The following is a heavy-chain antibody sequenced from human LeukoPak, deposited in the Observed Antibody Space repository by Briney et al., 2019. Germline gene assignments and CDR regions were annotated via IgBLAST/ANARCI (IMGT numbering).Heavy chain of an antibody. J-gene: IGHJ4*02. D-gene: IGHD3-10*01. V-gene: IGHV3-23*01. CDR1: GFSFSSYA. Sequence: GGSLRPSCAASGFSFSSYAMSWVRQAPGKGLEWVSAISGSGGSTYYADSVKGRFTISRDNSKNTLYLQMNSLRAEDTAVYYCAKDGSSRFVDFDYWGQGTLVTVSS. CDR2: ISGSGGST. CDR3: AKDGSSRFVDFDY.